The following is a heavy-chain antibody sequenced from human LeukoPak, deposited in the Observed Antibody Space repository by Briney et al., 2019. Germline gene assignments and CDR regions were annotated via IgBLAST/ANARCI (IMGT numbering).Heavy chain of an antibody. D-gene: IGHD6-13*01. CDR1: GGSFSGYY. CDR2: INHSGST. J-gene: IGHJ3*02. V-gene: IGHV4-34*01. CDR3: ARDIIAAADERDAFDI. Sequence: SETLSLTCAVYGGSFSGYYWSWIRQPPGKGLEWIGEINHSGSTNYNPSLKSRVTISVDTSKNQFSLKLSSVTAADTAVYYCARDIIAAADERDAFDIWGQGTMVTVSS.